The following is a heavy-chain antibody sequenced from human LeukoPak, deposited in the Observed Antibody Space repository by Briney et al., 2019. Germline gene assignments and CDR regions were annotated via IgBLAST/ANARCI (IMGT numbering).Heavy chain of an antibody. D-gene: IGHD6-13*01. J-gene: IGHJ5*02. Sequence: GESLKISCKGSGYGFTSYWIGWVRQMPGKGLEWMGIIYPGDSDTRYSPSFQGQVTISADKSISTAYLQWSSLKASDTAMYYCARQILYSSSWYYWFDPWGQGTLVTVSS. CDR1: GYGFTSYW. CDR2: IYPGDSDT. CDR3: ARQILYSSSWYYWFDP. V-gene: IGHV5-51*01.